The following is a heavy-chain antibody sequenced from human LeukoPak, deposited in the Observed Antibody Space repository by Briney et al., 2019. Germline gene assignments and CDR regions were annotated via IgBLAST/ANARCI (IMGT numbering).Heavy chain of an antibody. CDR3: ARGRTYYDFWSGYYPRFDY. CDR1: GGSFSGYY. D-gene: IGHD3-3*01. CDR2: INHSGST. V-gene: IGHV4-34*01. Sequence: SETLSLTCAVYGGSFSGYYWSWIRQPPGKGLEWIGEINHSGSTNYNPSLKSRVTISVDTSKNQFSLKLSSVTAAGTAVYYCARGRTYYDFWSGYYPRFDYWGQGTLVTVSS. J-gene: IGHJ4*02.